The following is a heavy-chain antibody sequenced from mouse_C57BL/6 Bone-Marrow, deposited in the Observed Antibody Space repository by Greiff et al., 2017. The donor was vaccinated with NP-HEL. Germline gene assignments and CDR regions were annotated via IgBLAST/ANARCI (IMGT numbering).Heavy chain of an antibody. CDR1: GFNIKDDY. J-gene: IGHJ3*01. CDR2: IDPENGDT. D-gene: IGHD1-1*01. V-gene: IGHV14-4*01. CDR3: TTGYYGSRIAY. Sequence: EVQGVESGAELVRPGASVKLSCTASGFNIKDDYMHWVKQRPEQGLEWIGWIDPENGDTEYASKFQGKATITADTSSNTAYLQLSSLTSEDTAVYYCTTGYYGSRIAYWGQGTLVTVSA.